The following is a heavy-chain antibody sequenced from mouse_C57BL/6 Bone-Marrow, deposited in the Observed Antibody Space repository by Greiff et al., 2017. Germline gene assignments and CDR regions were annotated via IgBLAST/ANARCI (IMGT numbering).Heavy chain of an antibody. CDR3: ARELNWDGAMDY. V-gene: IGHV7-1*01. CDR1: GFTFSDFY. D-gene: IGHD4-1*01. J-gene: IGHJ4*01. Sequence: EVKVVESGGGLVQSGRSLRLSCATSGFTFSDFYMEWVRQAPGKGLEWIAASRNKANDYTTEYSASVQGRFIVSRDTYQSILYRQMNALRAEDTAIYYCARELNWDGAMDYWGQGTSVTVSS. CDR2: SRNKANDYTT.